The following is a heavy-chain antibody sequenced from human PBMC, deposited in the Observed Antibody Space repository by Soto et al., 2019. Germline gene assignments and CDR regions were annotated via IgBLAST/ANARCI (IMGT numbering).Heavy chain of an antibody. V-gene: IGHV1-2*02. CDR3: ARDPRARRGNY. CDR2: INPTSGGT. Sequence: QVQLVQSGAEVKKPGASVKVSCKASGYTFTGYYMHWVRQAPGQGLEWMGWINPTSGGTNYAQKFQGRVTMTRDTSISTAYMELSRLRSDDPDVYYCARDPRARRGNYWGQGTLVTVSS. D-gene: IGHD3-16*01. J-gene: IGHJ4*02. CDR1: GYTFTGYY.